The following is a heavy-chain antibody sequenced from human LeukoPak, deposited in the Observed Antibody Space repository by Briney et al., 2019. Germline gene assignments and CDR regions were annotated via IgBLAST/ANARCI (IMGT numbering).Heavy chain of an antibody. J-gene: IGHJ4*02. V-gene: IGHV3-23*01. CDR3: AREATVTTRLYYFDY. Sequence: GGSLRLSYAASGFTFSSYAMSWVRQAPGKGLEWVSAISGSGGSTYYADSVKGRFTISRDNSKNTLYLQMNSLRAEDTAVYYCAREATVTTRLYYFDYWGQGTLVTVSS. D-gene: IGHD4-17*01. CDR1: GFTFSSYA. CDR2: ISGSGGST.